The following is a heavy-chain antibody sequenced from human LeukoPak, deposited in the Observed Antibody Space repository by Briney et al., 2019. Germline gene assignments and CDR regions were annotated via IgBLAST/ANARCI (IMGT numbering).Heavy chain of an antibody. CDR1: GLTFSSYA. V-gene: IGHV3-23*01. D-gene: IGHD3-22*01. CDR3: AKEGDTSVGNYFDY. CDR2: ISGSVVTA. Sequence: PGGSLRLSCAASGLTFSSYAMNWVRQAPGKGLEWVSAISGSVVTAYYADSVQGRFTISRDNSKNTLYLQMNSLRAEDTAVYYCAKEGDTSVGNYFDYWGQGTLVTVSS. J-gene: IGHJ4*02.